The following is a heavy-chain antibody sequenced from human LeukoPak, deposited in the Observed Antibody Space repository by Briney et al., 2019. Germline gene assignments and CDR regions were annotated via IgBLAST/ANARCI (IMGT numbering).Heavy chain of an antibody. CDR2: INPKSGGT. D-gene: IGHD6-13*01. CDR3: VRDAIAAAGTGG. J-gene: IGHJ4*02. V-gene: IGHV1-2*02. CDR1: GYTFTDYY. Sequence: ASVKVSCKASGYTFTDYYMHWVRQAPGQGLEGMGWINPKSGGTNYAQNFQGRVTMTRDTSISTAYMELSGLRSDDRAVYYCVRDAIAAAGTGGWGQGTLVTVSS.